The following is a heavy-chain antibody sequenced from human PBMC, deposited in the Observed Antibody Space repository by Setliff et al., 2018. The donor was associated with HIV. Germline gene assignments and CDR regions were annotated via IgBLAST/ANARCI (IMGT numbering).Heavy chain of an antibody. Sequence: TSETLSLTCAVSGASFVGDNHWSWIRQTPERGLEWIAYFMYTDIHYVNYLNYRNPSLASRLSISVDKSKNQLSLTLSSVTAADTAVYYCARARSDWYNVRPYYFDLWGQGTPVTVS. CDR2: FMYTDIHYVNYLN. V-gene: IGHV4-30-4*01. D-gene: IGHD6-19*01. J-gene: IGHJ4*02. CDR1: GASFVGDNH. CDR3: ARARSDWYNVRPYYFDL.